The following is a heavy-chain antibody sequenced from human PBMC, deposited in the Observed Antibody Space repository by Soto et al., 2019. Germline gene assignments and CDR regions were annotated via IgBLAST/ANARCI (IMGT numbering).Heavy chain of an antibody. CDR2: IYYSGST. J-gene: IGHJ4*02. V-gene: IGHV4-30-4*01. D-gene: IGHD3-22*01. Sequence: PSETLSLTCTVSGGSISSGDYYWSWIRQPPGKGLEWIGYIYYSGSTYYNPSLKSRVTISVDTSKNQFSLKLSSVTAADTAVYYCARAKLHYYDSSGYPLFGHWGQGTLVTVSS. CDR3: ARAKLHYYDSSGYPLFGH. CDR1: GGSISSGDYY.